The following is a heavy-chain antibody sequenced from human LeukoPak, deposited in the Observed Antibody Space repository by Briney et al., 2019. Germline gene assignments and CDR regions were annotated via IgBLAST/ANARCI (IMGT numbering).Heavy chain of an antibody. CDR2: ISGSGGNT. V-gene: IGHV3-23*01. CDR3: ARGVAVAGSWYWFDP. J-gene: IGHJ5*02. CDR1: GFTFSNYD. D-gene: IGHD6-13*01. Sequence: PGKSLRLSCAASGFTFSNYDMDWVRQAPGKGLEWVSAISGSGGNTYYADSVKGRFTISRDNSKNTLYLQMNSLRADDTAVYYCARGVAVAGSWYWFDPWGQGTLVTVSS.